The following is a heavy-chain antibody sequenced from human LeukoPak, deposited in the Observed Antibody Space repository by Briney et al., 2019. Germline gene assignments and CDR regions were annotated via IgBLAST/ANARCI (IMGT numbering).Heavy chain of an antibody. J-gene: IGHJ5*02. CDR2: INHSGST. CDR1: GGSFSGYY. D-gene: IGHD5-18*01. V-gene: IGHV4-34*01. Sequence: PSETLSLTCAVYGGSFSGYYWSWIRQPPGKGLEWIGEINHSGSTNYNPTLKSRVTISVDTSKNQFSLKLSSVTAADTAVYYCARRGYSYGLKAWGQGTLLTAPS. CDR3: ARRGYSYGLKA.